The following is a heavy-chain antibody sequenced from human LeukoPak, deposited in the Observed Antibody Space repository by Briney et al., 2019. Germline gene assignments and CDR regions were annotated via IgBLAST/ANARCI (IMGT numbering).Heavy chain of an antibody. CDR1: GFNFSDFF. J-gene: IGHJ4*02. Sequence: GGSLRLSCVASGFNFSDFFMSWVRPAPGKGLEWVSYLSSSSSYTNYADSVTGRFTISRDNAKNSLYLQMNSLRAEDTAVYYCARDIGGESYDFDYWGQGTLVTVSS. CDR2: LSSSSSYT. D-gene: IGHD1-26*01. V-gene: IGHV3-11*06. CDR3: ARDIGGESYDFDY.